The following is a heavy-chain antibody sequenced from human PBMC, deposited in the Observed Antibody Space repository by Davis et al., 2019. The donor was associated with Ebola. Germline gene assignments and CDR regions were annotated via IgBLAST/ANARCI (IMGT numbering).Heavy chain of an antibody. CDR3: VRYYYGSSGYFDF. V-gene: IGHV1-46*01. Sequence: ASVKVSCKASGYTFTSYYIHWVRQAPGQGLEWMGIINPTGGSTSYAQKFEGRVTMTRDTSTSTVYMELSSLRSEDTAVYYCVRYYYGSSGYFDFWGQGTLVTVSS. CDR2: INPTGGST. J-gene: IGHJ4*02. D-gene: IGHD3-22*01. CDR1: GYTFTSYY.